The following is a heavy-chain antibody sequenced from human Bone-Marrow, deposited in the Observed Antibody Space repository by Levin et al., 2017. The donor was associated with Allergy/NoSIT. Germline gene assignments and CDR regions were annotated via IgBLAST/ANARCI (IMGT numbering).Heavy chain of an antibody. CDR1: GFTVSSNY. Sequence: GGSLRLSCAASGFTVSSNYMSWVRQAPGKGLEWVSVIYSGGSTYYADSVKGRFTISRDNSKNTLYLQMNSLRAEDTAVYYCARDLGYYGSGSYYNGYWGQGTLVTVSS. D-gene: IGHD3-10*01. CDR3: ARDLGYYGSGSYYNGY. CDR2: IYSGGST. J-gene: IGHJ4*02. V-gene: IGHV3-53*01.